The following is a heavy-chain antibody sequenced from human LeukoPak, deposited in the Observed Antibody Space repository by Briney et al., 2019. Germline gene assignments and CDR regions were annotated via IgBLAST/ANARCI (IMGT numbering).Heavy chain of an antibody. J-gene: IGHJ4*02. Sequence: GGSLRLSCAASGFTFSSYSMNWVRQAPGKGLEWVSSISSSSSSYIYYADSVKGRFTISRDNAKNSLYLQMNSLRAEDTAVYYCAKGASDIVVVTSIYYFDYWGQGTLVTVSS. D-gene: IGHD2-2*01. V-gene: IGHV3-21*01. CDR1: GFTFSSYS. CDR2: ISSSSSSYI. CDR3: AKGASDIVVVTSIYYFDY.